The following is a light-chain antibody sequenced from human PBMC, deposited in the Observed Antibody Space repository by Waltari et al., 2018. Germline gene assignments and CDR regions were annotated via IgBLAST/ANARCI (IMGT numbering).Light chain of an antibody. CDR2: LGS. Sequence: DIVMTLSPLSLPVTPGEPAPTPCRSSQSLLDNNGYNYLDWYLQKPGQSPQILIYLGSNRASGVADRFSGSGSGTDFTLKISRVEAEDAGVYYCAEALQSVTFGQGTRLEIK. CDR1: QSLLDNNGYNY. CDR3: AEALQSVT. V-gene: IGKV2-28*01. J-gene: IGKJ5*01.